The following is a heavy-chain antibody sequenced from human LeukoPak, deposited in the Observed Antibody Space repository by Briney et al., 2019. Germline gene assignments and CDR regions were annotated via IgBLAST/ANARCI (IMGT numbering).Heavy chain of an antibody. CDR1: GYTFTRNV. CDR3: ARDRGGTGDFDY. V-gene: IGHV1-3*01. CDR2: INVGNGDT. J-gene: IGHJ4*02. Sequence: ASVKVSCKASGYTFTRNVIHWVRRAPGQSLEWMGWINVGNGDTKYPQKFQGRVTIASDTSASTAYMELSSLRSEDTAVYYCARDRGGTGDFDYWGQGTLVTVSS. D-gene: IGHD1-1*01.